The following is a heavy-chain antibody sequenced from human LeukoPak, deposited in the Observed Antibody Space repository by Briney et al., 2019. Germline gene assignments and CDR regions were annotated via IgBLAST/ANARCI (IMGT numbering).Heavy chain of an antibody. Sequence: ASVKVSCKASGYTFTSYGISWVRQAPGQGLEWMGWISAYNGNTNYAQKLQGRVTMTTDTSTSTAYMELRSLRSDDTAVYYCARDHGDHDYGDYYFDYWGRGTLVTVSS. D-gene: IGHD4-17*01. CDR2: ISAYNGNT. V-gene: IGHV1-18*01. CDR3: ARDHGDHDYGDYYFDY. CDR1: GYTFTSYG. J-gene: IGHJ4*02.